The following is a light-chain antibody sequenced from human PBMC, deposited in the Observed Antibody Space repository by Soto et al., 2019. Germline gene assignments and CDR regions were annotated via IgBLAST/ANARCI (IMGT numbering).Light chain of an antibody. J-gene: IGLJ2*01. CDR3: SSYAGSNNYVV. CDR1: SSDVGGYNY. V-gene: IGLV2-8*01. CDR2: EVS. Sequence: QSVLTQPPSASGSPGQSVTISCTGTSSDVGGYNYVSWYQQHPGKAPKLMIYEVSKRPSGVPDRFSGSKSGNTASLTVSGLQAEDKADYYCSSYAGSNNYVVFGGGTKLTVL.